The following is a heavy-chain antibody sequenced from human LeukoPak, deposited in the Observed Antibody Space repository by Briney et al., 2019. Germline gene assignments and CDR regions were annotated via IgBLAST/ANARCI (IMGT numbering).Heavy chain of an antibody. CDR2: ISGSGGST. J-gene: IGHJ4*02. CDR1: GFTFSSYG. D-gene: IGHD3-10*01. Sequence: GGTLRLSCAASGFTFSSYGMSWVRQAPGKGLEWVSAISGSGGSTYYADSVKGRFTISRDNFKNTLYLQMNSLRAEDTALYYCAKVLQMVREVTPFDYWGQGTLVTVSS. V-gene: IGHV3-23*01. CDR3: AKVLQMVREVTPFDY.